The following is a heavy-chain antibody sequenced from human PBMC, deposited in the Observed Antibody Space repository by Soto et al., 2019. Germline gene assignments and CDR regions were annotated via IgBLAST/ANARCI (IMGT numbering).Heavy chain of an antibody. CDR1: GFTFSSYA. D-gene: IGHD3-22*01. J-gene: IGHJ4*02. CDR3: AKRSSGYLDPYYFDY. Sequence: GGSLRLSCAASGFTFSSYAMSWVRQAPGKGLEWVSAISGSGGSTYYADSVKGRFTISRDNSKNTLYLQMNSLRAEDTAVYYCAKRSSGYLDPYYFDYWGQGTLVTVSS. CDR2: ISGSGGST. V-gene: IGHV3-23*01.